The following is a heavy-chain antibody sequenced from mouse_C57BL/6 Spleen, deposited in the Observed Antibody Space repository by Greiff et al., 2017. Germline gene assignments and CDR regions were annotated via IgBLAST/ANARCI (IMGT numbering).Heavy chain of an antibody. V-gene: IGHV7-3*01. CDR3: ARSRMGAKDY. CDR2: IRNKANGYTT. J-gene: IGHJ4*01. CDR1: GFTFTDYY. Sequence: EVKLMESGGGLVQPGGSLSLSCAASGFTFTDYYMSWVRQPPGKALEWLGFIRNKANGYTTEYSASVKGRFTISRDNSQSILYLQMNALRAEDSATYYCARSRMGAKDYWGQGTSVTVSS.